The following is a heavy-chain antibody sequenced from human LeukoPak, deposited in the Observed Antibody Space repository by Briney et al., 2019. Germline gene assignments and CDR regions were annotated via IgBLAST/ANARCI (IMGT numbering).Heavy chain of an antibody. CDR1: GFTFSSFA. CDR3: ARSYCSGLSCYLFDY. Sequence: PGGSLRLSCAASGFTFSSFALHWVRQTPGEGLEWXXXXSYDGSNEYYADSVKGRFTISRDNPKNTLNLQMNSLRAEDTAVYYCARSYCSGLSCYLFDYWGQGTLVAVSS. V-gene: IGHV3-30*04. CDR2: XSYDGSNE. J-gene: IGHJ4*02. D-gene: IGHD2-15*01.